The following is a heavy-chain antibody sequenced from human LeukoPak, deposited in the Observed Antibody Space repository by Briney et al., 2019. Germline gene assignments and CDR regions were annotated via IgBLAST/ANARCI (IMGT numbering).Heavy chain of an antibody. CDR1: GYTFTSYG. V-gene: IGHV1-18*04. CDR2: ISAYNGNT. CDR3: ARDPTVTGEVDY. D-gene: IGHD4-17*01. Sequence: GASVKVSCTASGYTFTSYGISWVRQAPGQGLEWMGWISAYNGNTNYAQKLQGRVTMPTDTSTSTAYMELRSLRSDDTAVYYCARDPTVTGEVDYWGQGTLVTVSS. J-gene: IGHJ4*02.